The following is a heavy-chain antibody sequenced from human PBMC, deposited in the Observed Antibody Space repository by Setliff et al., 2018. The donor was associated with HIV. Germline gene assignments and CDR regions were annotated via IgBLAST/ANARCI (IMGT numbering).Heavy chain of an antibody. Sequence: SETLSLTCTVSGGSISSYCWNWIRQPPGKGLEWIGYIFASGSSLYNPSLQSRVSISIDTSKNQFSLKLSSVTAADTAVYYCARLIHTGLLYFDFWGLGTLVTVSS. CDR2: IFASGSS. D-gene: IGHD2-8*02. V-gene: IGHV4-4*09. CDR1: GGSISSYC. J-gene: IGHJ4*02. CDR3: ARLIHTGLLYFDF.